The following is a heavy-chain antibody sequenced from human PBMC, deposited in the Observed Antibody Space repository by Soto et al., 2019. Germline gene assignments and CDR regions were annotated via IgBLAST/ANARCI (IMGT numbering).Heavy chain of an antibody. CDR1: GYRFTTSW. CDR3: ARVISGGSAADYFDV. Sequence: GQSLKISCKGSGYRFTTSWIAWVRHMPGKGLEWMGIIHPADSDTTYSPSFQGQVTISADMSISTAYLRWRSLKASDTAIYYCARVISGGSAADYFDVWGQRTLVTVSA. CDR2: IHPADSDT. V-gene: IGHV5-51*03. J-gene: IGHJ5*02. D-gene: IGHD6-25*01.